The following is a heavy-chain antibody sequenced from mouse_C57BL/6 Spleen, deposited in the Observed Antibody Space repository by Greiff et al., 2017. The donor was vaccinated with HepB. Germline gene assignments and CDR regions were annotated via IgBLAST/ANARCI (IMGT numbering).Heavy chain of an antibody. CDR2: IYPGDGDT. Sequence: VQLQESGAELVKPGASVKISCKASGYAFSSYWMNWVKQRPGKGLEWIGQIYPGDGDTNYNGKFKGKATLTADKSSSTAYMQLSSLTSEDSAVYFCARSGYYGSSEYFDYWGQGTTLTVSS. V-gene: IGHV1-80*01. D-gene: IGHD1-1*01. J-gene: IGHJ2*01. CDR3: ARSGYYGSSEYFDY. CDR1: GYAFSSYW.